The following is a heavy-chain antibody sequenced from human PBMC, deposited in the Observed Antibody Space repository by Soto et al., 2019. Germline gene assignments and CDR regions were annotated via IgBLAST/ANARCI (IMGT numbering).Heavy chain of an antibody. Sequence: LWHTCSVWGGSSVNLGVHCSRISKNPGKRLEWIGSIYYRGSTYSSPYLKSRVTISIDTSKNQFSLKLSSVTAADTAVNYCLTRERTGDTGSLSDPRGQGTSVPVSS. J-gene: IGHJ5*02. CDR1: GGSSVNLGVH. CDR2: IYYRGST. V-gene: IGHV4-39*03. CDR3: LTRERTGDTGSLSDP. D-gene: IGHD5-12*01.